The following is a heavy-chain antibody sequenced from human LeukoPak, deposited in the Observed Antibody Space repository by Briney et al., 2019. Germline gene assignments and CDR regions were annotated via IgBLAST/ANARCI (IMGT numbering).Heavy chain of an antibody. CDR3: TTVGGSYEGGAADAFDI. CDR2: IKSKTDGGTT. D-gene: IGHD1-26*01. Sequence: GGATRLFSATAGFTFSNAWKSWVRQAPGKGKEWVGRIKSKTDGGTTDYAAPVKGRFTISRDDSKNTLYLQMNSLKTEDTAVYYCTTVGGSYEGGAADAFDIWGQGTMVTVSS. CDR1: GFTFSNAW. J-gene: IGHJ3*02. V-gene: IGHV3-15*01.